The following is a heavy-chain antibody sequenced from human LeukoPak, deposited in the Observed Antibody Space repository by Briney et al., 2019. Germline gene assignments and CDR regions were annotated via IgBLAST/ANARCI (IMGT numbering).Heavy chain of an antibody. CDR1: GGSISSYY. CDR2: IYYSGST. V-gene: IGHV4-59*01. J-gene: IGHJ1*01. Sequence: SETLSLTCTVSGGSISSYYWSWIRQPPGKGLEWIGYIYYSGSTNYNPSLKSRVTISVDTSKNQFSLKLSSVTAADTAVYDCARERHTCWSRVGGFQHWGQGAMVTVSS. CDR3: ARERHTCWSRVGGFQH. D-gene: IGHD6-13*01.